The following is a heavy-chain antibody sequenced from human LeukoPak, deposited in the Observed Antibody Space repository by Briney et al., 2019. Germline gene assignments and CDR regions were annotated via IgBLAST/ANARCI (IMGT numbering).Heavy chain of an antibody. CDR1: GYTFSTYY. CDR3: ARGHCTSASCFWHFDY. D-gene: IGHD2-2*01. V-gene: IGHV1-18*01. J-gene: IGHJ4*02. Sequence: VASVKLSCKPSGYTFSTYYISWVRQAPGQGLEWMGWIRTDNGDTHYAQRLQGRLTLTRDTSTSTVYMDLMSLRSDDTAFYYCARGHCTSASCFWHFDYWGQGTLVTVSS. CDR2: IRTDNGDT.